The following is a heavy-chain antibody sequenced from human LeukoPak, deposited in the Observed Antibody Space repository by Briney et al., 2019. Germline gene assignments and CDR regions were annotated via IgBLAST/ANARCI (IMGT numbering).Heavy chain of an antibody. CDR2: IKSDGST. J-gene: IGHJ1*01. CDR1: GFTFSSYW. CDR3: ARAPSEIGGYYPEYLRH. V-gene: IGHV3-74*01. D-gene: IGHD3-22*01. Sequence: GGSLRLYCAASGFTFSSYWMHWVRQAPGKGLVWVSRIKSDGSTNYADSVKGRFTISRDNAKNTVSLQMNSLRAEDTGVYYCARAPSEIGGYYPEYLRHWGQGTLVTVSS.